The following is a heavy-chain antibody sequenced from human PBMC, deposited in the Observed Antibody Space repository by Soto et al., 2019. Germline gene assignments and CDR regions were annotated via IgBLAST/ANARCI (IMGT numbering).Heavy chain of an antibody. Sequence: SVKVSCKASGGTFSSYAISWVRQAPGQGLEWMGGIIPIFGTANYAQKFQGRVTITADESTSTAYMELSSLRSEDTAVYYCAINSLTYGDYGGGGPDWFDPWGQGTLVTVSS. CDR2: IIPIFGTA. D-gene: IGHD4-17*01. CDR1: GGTFSSYA. CDR3: AINSLTYGDYGGGGPDWFDP. V-gene: IGHV1-69*13. J-gene: IGHJ5*02.